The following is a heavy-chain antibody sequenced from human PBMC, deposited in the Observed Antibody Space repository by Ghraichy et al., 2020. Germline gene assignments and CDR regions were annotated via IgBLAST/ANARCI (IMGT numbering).Heavy chain of an antibody. V-gene: IGHV3-23*01. Sequence: ETLSLTCAASGFTFSSYAISWVRQAPGKGLEWVSAISGSGGSTYYADSVKGRFTISRDNSKNTLYLQMNSLRAEDTAVYYCAKPRSLMIVVGTNWFDPWGQGTLVTVSS. CDR2: ISGSGGST. CDR3: AKPRSLMIVVGTNWFDP. J-gene: IGHJ5*02. D-gene: IGHD3-22*01. CDR1: GFTFSSYA.